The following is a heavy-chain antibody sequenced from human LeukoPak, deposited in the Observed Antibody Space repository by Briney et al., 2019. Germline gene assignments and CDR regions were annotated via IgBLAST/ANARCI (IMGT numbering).Heavy chain of an antibody. Sequence: SETLSLTCTFSGGSISSYYWSWIRQPPGKGPEWIGSSSYSGSPKYNPSLKRRVTISLDTSKNQFSLKVTSVTAADTALYYCAAGALAGPVYFYYIDVWGRGTTVTVSS. CDR1: GGSISSYY. D-gene: IGHD1-1*01. CDR2: SSYSGSP. CDR3: AAGALAGPVYFYYIDV. J-gene: IGHJ6*03. V-gene: IGHV4-59*08.